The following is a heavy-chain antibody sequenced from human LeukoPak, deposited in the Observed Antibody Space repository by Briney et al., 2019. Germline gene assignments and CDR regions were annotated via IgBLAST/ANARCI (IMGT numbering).Heavy chain of an antibody. CDR1: GGSISSSSYY. J-gene: IGHJ4*02. CDR2: IYYSGST. Sequence: SETLSLTCTVSGGSISSSSYYWGWIRQPPGKGLGWIGSIYYSGSTYYNPSLKSRVTISVDTSKNQFSLKLSSVTAADTAVYYCARCVQQLPDYWGQGTLVTVSS. CDR3: ARCVQQLPDY. D-gene: IGHD6-13*01. V-gene: IGHV4-39*01.